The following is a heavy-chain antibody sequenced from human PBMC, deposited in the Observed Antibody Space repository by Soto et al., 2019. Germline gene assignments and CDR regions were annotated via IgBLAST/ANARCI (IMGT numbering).Heavy chain of an antibody. D-gene: IGHD3-22*01. CDR3: ARERVDGGGSYYNFDS. CDR1: GYTFTNYD. Sequence: ASVKVSCKASGYTFTNYDISWVRQATGQGLEWMGWINPFNGNRGYAQKFQGRVTMTSDTSISTAYMELSSLRSDDTAVYYCARERVDGGGSYYNFDSWGRGTLVTAPQ. CDR2: INPFNGNR. V-gene: IGHV1-8*01. J-gene: IGHJ4*02.